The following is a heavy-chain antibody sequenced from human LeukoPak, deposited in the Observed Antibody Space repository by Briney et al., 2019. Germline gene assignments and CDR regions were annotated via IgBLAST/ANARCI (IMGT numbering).Heavy chain of an antibody. V-gene: IGHV5-51*01. D-gene: IGHD1-1*01. CDR3: ARSRIGTTDVFGMDV. J-gene: IGHJ6*02. CDR1: GYSFTNYW. CDR2: IYPGDSDT. Sequence: GESPKISCKGSGYSFTNYWIGWVRQMPGKGLEWMGIIYPGDSDTRYSPSFQGQVTISADKSISSAYLQWSSLKASDSAMYYCARSRIGTTDVFGMDVWGQGTTVTVSS.